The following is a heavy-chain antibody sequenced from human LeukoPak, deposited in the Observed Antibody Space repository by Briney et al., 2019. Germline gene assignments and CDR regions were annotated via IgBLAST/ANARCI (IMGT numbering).Heavy chain of an antibody. J-gene: IGHJ4*02. V-gene: IGHV4-34*01. CDR3: ARHIVVVPAAIERYSGYEPYYFDY. CDR2: INHSGST. D-gene: IGHD2-2*01. Sequence: PSETLSLTCTVSGGSISSYYWSWIRQPPGKGLEWIGEINHSGSTNYNPSLKSRVTISVDTSKNQFSLKLSSVTAADTAVYYCARHIVVVPAAIERYSGYEPYYFDYWGQGTLVTVSS. CDR1: GGSISSYY.